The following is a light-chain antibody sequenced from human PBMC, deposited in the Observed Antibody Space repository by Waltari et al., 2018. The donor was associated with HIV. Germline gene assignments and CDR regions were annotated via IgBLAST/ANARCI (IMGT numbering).Light chain of an antibody. CDR1: NLGSKS. Sequence: SYVLTQPPSVSVAPGQTARITCGGNNLGSKSVTWYRRKPGQAPVLAVSDDSDRPSGIPERFSGSNSGNTATLTISRVEAGDEADYYCQVWDSSTDHVVFGGGTKLTVL. J-gene: IGLJ2*01. V-gene: IGLV3-21*02. CDR2: DDS. CDR3: QVWDSSTDHVV.